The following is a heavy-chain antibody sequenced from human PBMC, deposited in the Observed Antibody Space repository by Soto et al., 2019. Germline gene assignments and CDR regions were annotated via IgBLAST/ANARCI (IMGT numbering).Heavy chain of an antibody. CDR1: GFTCNNYA. Sequence: EVQLLESGGGLVQPGGSLRLSCAVSGFTCNNYAMNWVRQAPGKGLEWVSSSSDSGGRTYYADSVKGRFTISRDNSKNTLYLQMNSRRAEDTAIYYGAKAALGDYCYYGMDVWCQGTTVTVSS. J-gene: IGHJ6*02. CDR2: SSDSGGRT. CDR3: AKAALGDYCYYGMDV. V-gene: IGHV3-23*01.